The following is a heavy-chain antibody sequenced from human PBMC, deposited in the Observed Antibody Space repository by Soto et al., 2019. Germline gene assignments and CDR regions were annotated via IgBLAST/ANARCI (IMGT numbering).Heavy chain of an antibody. Sequence: QVQLQESGPGLVKPSETLSLTCTVSGDSISSYYWSWIRQPPGKGLEWIGNIYHSGSTNYSPSLKSRVPISVDTSKNQFSLKLTSVTAADTAVYSCARQYCRGGSCYLDYWGQGTLVTVSS. CDR2: IYHSGST. CDR3: ARQYCRGGSCYLDY. CDR1: GDSISSYY. D-gene: IGHD2-15*01. V-gene: IGHV4-59*08. J-gene: IGHJ4*02.